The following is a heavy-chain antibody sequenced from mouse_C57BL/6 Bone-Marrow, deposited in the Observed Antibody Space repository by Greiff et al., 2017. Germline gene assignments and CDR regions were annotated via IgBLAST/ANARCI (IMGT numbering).Heavy chain of an antibody. Sequence: EVNLVESGGGLVQPGGSLKLSCAASGFTFSDYYMYWVRQTPEKRLEWVAYLSNGGGSTYYPDTVKGRFTISRDNAKNTLYLQMSRLKSEDTAMYYCARRDYYGRGTYAMDYWGQGTSVTVSS. CDR2: LSNGGGST. J-gene: IGHJ4*01. CDR3: ARRDYYGRGTYAMDY. CDR1: GFTFSDYY. D-gene: IGHD1-1*01. V-gene: IGHV5-12*01.